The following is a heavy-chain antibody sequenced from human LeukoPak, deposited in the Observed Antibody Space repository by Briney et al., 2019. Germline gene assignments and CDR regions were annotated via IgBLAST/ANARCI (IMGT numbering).Heavy chain of an antibody. J-gene: IGHJ4*02. CDR3: ARDGYSYGYSDGDY. D-gene: IGHD5-18*01. Sequence: GGSLRLSCVASGLTFSNHWMSWVRQAPGKGLEWVANIREERGQEYYVDSVKGRFTISKNSAKNSLYLQMNSLRAEDTAVYYCARDGYSYGYSDGDYWGQGTLVTVSS. V-gene: IGHV3-7*01. CDR2: IREERGQE. CDR1: GLTFSNHW.